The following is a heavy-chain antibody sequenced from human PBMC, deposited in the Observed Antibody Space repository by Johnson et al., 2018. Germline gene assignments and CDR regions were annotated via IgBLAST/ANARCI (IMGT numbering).Heavy chain of an antibody. CDR1: GFTFSNYA. V-gene: IGHV3-64*01. CDR3: AKVRGGYGMDV. J-gene: IGHJ6*02. D-gene: IGHD3-16*01. CDR2: ISTNGGST. Sequence: VQLVQSGGGLVQPGGSLRLSCAASGFTFSNYAMHWVRQAPGKGLEYVSAISTNGGSTYYASSVKGRFTISRDNSKNTLYLQMNSLRAEDTAVYYCAKVRGGYGMDVWGQGTTVTVSS.